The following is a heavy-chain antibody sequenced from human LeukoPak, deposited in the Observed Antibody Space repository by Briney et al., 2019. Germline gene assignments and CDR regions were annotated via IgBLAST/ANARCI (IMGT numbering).Heavy chain of an antibody. V-gene: IGHV3-23*01. CDR3: AKAGSIAVAGIPEDY. CDR2: ISGSGGST. J-gene: IGHJ4*02. D-gene: IGHD6-19*01. CDR1: GFTFSSYA. Sequence: PGGSLRLSCAASGFTFSSYAMSRVRQTPGKGLEWVSAISGSGGSTYYADSVKGRFTISRDNSKNTLYLQMNSLRAEDTAVYYCAKAGSIAVAGIPEDYWGQGTLVTVSS.